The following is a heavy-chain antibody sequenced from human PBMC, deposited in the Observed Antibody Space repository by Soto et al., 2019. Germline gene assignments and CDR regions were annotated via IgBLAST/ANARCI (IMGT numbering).Heavy chain of an antibody. Sequence: EVQLLESGGGLVQPGGSLRLSCAASGFTFSSYAMSWVRQAPGKGLEWVSAISGSGGSTYYADSVKGQFTISRDNSKNTLYLQMNSLRAEDTAVYYCAKSRISVTRFDYWGQGTLVTVSS. CDR2: ISGSGGST. V-gene: IGHV3-23*01. CDR1: GFTFSSYA. CDR3: AKSRISVTRFDY. J-gene: IGHJ4*02. D-gene: IGHD4-17*01.